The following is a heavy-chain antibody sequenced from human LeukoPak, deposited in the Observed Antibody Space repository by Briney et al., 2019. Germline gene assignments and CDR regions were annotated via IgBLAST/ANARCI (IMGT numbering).Heavy chain of an antibody. CDR2: IYTSGST. D-gene: IGHD6-6*01. Sequence: SEALSLTSTVSGGSISRNYWSWIRQPAGKGLEWIGRIYTSGSTNYNPSLKSRVTISVDKSKNQFSLKLRSVTAADTAVYYCARAGEQLGPRWLDPWGQGTLVTVSS. CDR1: GGSISRNY. CDR3: ARAGEQLGPRWLDP. V-gene: IGHV4-4*07. J-gene: IGHJ5*02.